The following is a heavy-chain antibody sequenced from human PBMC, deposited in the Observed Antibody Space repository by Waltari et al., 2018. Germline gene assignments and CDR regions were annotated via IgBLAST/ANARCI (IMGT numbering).Heavy chain of an antibody. J-gene: IGHJ3*02. D-gene: IGHD6-19*01. CDR1: GFTFSSYA. Sequence: EVQLVESGGGLVQPGGSLRLSCTASGFTFSSYAMHWVRQAPGKGLEYVSAISSNGGSTDYANKVKGRFTIARDNSKNTVYLQMGSLRAEDMAVYYCASESSGWEHDAFDIWGQGTLVTVSS. CDR2: ISSNGGST. CDR3: ASESSGWEHDAFDI. V-gene: IGHV3-64*01.